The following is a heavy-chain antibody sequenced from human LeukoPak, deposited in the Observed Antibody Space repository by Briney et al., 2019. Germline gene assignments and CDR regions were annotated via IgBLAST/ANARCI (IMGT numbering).Heavy chain of an antibody. CDR1: GYTFTSYG. CDR3: ARRASYYSGYDQYYYYGMDV. Sequence: GASVKVSCKASGYTFTSYGISWVRQAPGQGLEWMGWISAYNGNTNYAQKLQGRVTMTTDTSTSTAYMELRSLRSDDTAVYYCARRASYYSGYDQYYYYGMDVWGKGTTDTVSS. J-gene: IGHJ6*04. CDR2: ISAYNGNT. V-gene: IGHV1-18*04. D-gene: IGHD5-12*01.